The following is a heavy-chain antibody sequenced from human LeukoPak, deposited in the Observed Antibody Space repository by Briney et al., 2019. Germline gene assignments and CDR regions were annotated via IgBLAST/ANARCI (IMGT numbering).Heavy chain of an antibody. CDR2: ISYDGSNK. CDR3: ARGLLPLRGGRIDY. J-gene: IGHJ4*02. Sequence: GRSLRLSCAASGFTFSSYAMHWVRQAPGKGLEWVAVISYDGSNKYYADSVKGRFTISRDNSKNTLYLQMNSLRAEDTAVYYCARGLLPLRGGRIDYWGQGTLVTVSS. D-gene: IGHD1-26*01. V-gene: IGHV3-30-3*01. CDR1: GFTFSSYA.